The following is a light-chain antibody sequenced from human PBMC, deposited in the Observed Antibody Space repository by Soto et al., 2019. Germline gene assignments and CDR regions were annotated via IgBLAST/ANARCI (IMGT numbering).Light chain of an antibody. J-gene: IGKJ1*01. V-gene: IGKV3-20*01. CDR2: GAS. CDR1: ERLSSVY. Sequence: EIVLTQSPGTLSLSPGERATLSCRASERLSSVYLAWYQQRPGQPPRLLIYGASNRATGIPDRFSGSGSGTEFTLTISSLQSEDFAVYYCQQYMTFGQGTKVDIK. CDR3: QQYMT.